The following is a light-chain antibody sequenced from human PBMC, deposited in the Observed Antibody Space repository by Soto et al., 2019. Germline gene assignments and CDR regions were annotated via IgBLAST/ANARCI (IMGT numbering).Light chain of an antibody. CDR1: QSVDTN. J-gene: IGKJ4*01. V-gene: IGKV3-15*01. CDR3: QQFHTWPLS. CDR2: GPS. Sequence: EIVMTQSPATLSVSPGERATLTCRASQSVDTNVAWYQQKPGQAPRLLIDGPSTRAAGVPARFSGGGSGTEFTLTISSLQSDDFALYYCQQFHTWPLSLGGGTKVDIK.